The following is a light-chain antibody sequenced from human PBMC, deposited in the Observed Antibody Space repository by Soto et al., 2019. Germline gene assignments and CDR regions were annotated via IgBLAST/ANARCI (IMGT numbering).Light chain of an antibody. J-gene: IGKJ3*01. V-gene: IGKV1-12*02. CDR2: GAS. CDR3: QEADGFPWR. Sequence: DIQRTQSPSSVSASVGDSVTMTCRASQGITNGLAWYQQKPGKAPKPLIYGASSLQSGVPSRFSGGGSGTEFILTITGLQTEDFATYFCQEADGFPWRFGHGTKVDIK. CDR1: QGITNG.